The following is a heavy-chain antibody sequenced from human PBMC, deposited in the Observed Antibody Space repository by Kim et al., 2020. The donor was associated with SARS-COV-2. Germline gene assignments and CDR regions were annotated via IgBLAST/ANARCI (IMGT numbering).Heavy chain of an antibody. CDR1: GFTFGDYA. D-gene: IGHD3-3*01. CDR3: TREGSAAFFWSGYTYYYYGMDV. V-gene: IGHV3-49*04. CDR2: IRSKAYGGTT. Sequence: GGSLRLSCTASGFTFGDYAMSWVRQAPGKGLEWVGFIRSKAYGGTTEYAASVKGRFTISRDDSKSIAYLQMNSLKTEDTAVYYCTREGSAAFFWSGYTYYYYGMDVWGQGTTVTVSS. J-gene: IGHJ6*02.